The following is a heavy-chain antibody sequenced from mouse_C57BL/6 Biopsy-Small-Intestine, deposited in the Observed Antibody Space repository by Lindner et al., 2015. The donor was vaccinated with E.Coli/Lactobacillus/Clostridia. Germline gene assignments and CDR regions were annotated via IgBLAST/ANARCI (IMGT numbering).Heavy chain of an antibody. CDR3: ASYGYDFDC. D-gene: IGHD2-2*01. Sequence: VQLQESGPELVKPGASVKISCKASGFSFTDYNMNWVQQSNGKSLEWIGVINPKVGTTRYNQKFKGKATLTVDQSSSTAYMQLNSLTSEDSAVYYCASYGYDFDCWGQGTTLTVSS. CDR2: INPKVGTT. V-gene: IGHV1-39*01. CDR1: GFSFTDYN. J-gene: IGHJ2*01.